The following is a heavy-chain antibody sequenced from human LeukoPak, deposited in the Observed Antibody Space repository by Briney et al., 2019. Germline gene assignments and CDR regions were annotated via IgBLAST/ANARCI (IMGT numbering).Heavy chain of an antibody. CDR1: GFTFSSYG. CDR2: ILYDGARI. D-gene: IGHD4-17*01. Sequence: GGSLRLSCAGSGFTFSSYGIHWVRQAPGKGLEWVAKILYDGARIYYADSVKGRLTVSRDSSKNTLSLQMNSLRSEDTAVYYCAKDRYPTAVTTNGMDVWGQGTTVTVSS. J-gene: IGHJ6*02. V-gene: IGHV3-30*02. CDR3: AKDRYPTAVTTNGMDV.